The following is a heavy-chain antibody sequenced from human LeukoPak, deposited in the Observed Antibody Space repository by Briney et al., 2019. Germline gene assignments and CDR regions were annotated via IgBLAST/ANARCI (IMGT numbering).Heavy chain of an antibody. Sequence: GGSLRLSCAASGFTFSSYEMNWVRQAPGKGLEWVSYISSSGSTIYYADSVKGRFTISRDNAKNSLYLQMNSLRAEDTAVYYCAKDPRGYSYAEFDYWGQGTLVTVSS. D-gene: IGHD5-18*01. V-gene: IGHV3-48*03. J-gene: IGHJ4*02. CDR1: GFTFSSYE. CDR3: AKDPRGYSYAEFDY. CDR2: ISSSGSTI.